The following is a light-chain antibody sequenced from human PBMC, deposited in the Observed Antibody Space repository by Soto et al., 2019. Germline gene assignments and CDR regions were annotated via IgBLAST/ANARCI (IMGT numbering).Light chain of an antibody. CDR2: EVS. V-gene: IGLV2-14*01. CDR1: NSDVGGYNY. J-gene: IGLJ3*02. Sequence: QSVLTQPASVSRSPGQSIAISCTGTNSDVGGYNYVSWYQHHPGKAPKLMIYEVSNRPSGVSNRFSGSKSGNTASLTISGLQAEDEADYYCSSYTTSTTWVFGGGTKLTVL. CDR3: SSYTTSTTWV.